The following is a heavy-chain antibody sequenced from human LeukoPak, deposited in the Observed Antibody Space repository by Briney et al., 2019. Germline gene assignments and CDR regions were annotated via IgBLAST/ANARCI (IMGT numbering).Heavy chain of an antibody. CDR3: ASLVAAAGIY. CDR1: GGXFSGYY. V-gene: IGHV4-34*01. CDR2: INHSGST. J-gene: IGHJ4*02. Sequence: PSETLSLTCAVYGGXFSGYYCSWIRQPPGKGLEWIGEINHSGSTNYNPSLKSRVTISVDTSKNQFSLKLSSVTAADTAVYYCASLVAAAGIYWGQGTLVTVSS. D-gene: IGHD6-13*01.